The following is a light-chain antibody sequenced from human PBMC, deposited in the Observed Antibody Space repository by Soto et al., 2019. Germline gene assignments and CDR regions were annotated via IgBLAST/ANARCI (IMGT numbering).Light chain of an antibody. J-gene: IGKJ5*01. CDR1: QSISSY. CDR2: AAS. CDR3: QQSYNTPIT. Sequence: DIQMTQSPSSLSASVGDRVTITCRASQSISSYLNWYQQKGGKAPNLLIYAASSLQSGVPSRFSGSGSGTDFTLTISSLQPEDFATYYCQQSYNTPITFGQGTRQEIK. V-gene: IGKV1-39*01.